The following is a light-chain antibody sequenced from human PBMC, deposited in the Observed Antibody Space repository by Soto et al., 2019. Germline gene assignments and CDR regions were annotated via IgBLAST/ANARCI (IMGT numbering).Light chain of an antibody. Sequence: DIQMTQSPSSLSASVGDRVTITCRASQRISTYLNWFQQRPGKATKSLIYAASSLQSGVPSKFSGSGSGTDFTLTISSLQPEDFTTYYCQQYNSYPLTFGGGTKVDI. J-gene: IGKJ4*01. CDR2: AAS. CDR1: QRISTY. V-gene: IGKV1-16*02. CDR3: QQYNSYPLT.